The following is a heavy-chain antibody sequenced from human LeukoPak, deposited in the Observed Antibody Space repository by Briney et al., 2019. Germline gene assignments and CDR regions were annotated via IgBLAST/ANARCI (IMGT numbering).Heavy chain of an antibody. Sequence: GGSLRLSCAASGFTFSNYGIHWVRQAPGKGLEWVAFIRSDGITRYYSDSVKGRFTISRDNSKNTLFLQVSSLRPEDTAVYYCARRQYSYGSYFFDYWGQGTLVTVSS. V-gene: IGHV3-30*02. D-gene: IGHD5-18*01. CDR2: IRSDGITR. J-gene: IGHJ4*02. CDR1: GFTFSNYG. CDR3: ARRQYSYGSYFFDY.